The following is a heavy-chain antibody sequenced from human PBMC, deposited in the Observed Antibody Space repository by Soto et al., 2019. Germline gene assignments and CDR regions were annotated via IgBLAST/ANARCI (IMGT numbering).Heavy chain of an antibody. V-gene: IGHV1-69*01. J-gene: IGHJ3*02. CDR1: GGTFSSYA. Sequence: QVQLVQSGAEVKKPGSSVKVSCKASGGTFSSYAISWVRQAPGQGLEWMGGIIPIFGTANYAQKFQGRVTITADESTSTAYMELSSLRSEDTAVYYWARALTRCSGGSCYGGAFDIWGQGTMVTVSS. CDR3: ARALTRCSGGSCYGGAFDI. CDR2: IIPIFGTA. D-gene: IGHD2-15*01.